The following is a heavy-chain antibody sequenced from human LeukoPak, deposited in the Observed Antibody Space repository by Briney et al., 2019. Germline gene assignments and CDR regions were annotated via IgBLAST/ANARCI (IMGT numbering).Heavy chain of an antibody. CDR2: INPNSGGT. V-gene: IGHV1-2*02. Sequence: VASVKVSCKASGYTFTGYYMHWVRQAPGQGLEWMGWINPNSGGTNYAQKFQGRVTMTRDTSISTAYLQWSSLKASDTAMYYCASWGIAAAGMSNAFDIWGQGTMVTVSS. CDR3: ASWGIAAAGMSNAFDI. CDR1: GYTFTGYY. D-gene: IGHD6-13*01. J-gene: IGHJ3*02.